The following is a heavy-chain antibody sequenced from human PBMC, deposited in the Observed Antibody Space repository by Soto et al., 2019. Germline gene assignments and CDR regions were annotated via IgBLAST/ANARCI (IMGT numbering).Heavy chain of an antibody. CDR2: IVPMFGTA. CDR1: GGTFGNSA. J-gene: IGHJ5*02. Sequence: QVQLVQSGAEVKKPGSSVNVSCKTSGGTFGNSAVTWVRQAPGQGLEWLGGIVPMFGTANYAQKFQGRVTITADESTITAYMELSSLNTDETAVYYCARDGDPQSAFWSGPLGGGRFDPWGQGTLVTVSS. D-gene: IGHD3-3*01. CDR3: ARDGDPQSAFWSGPLGGGRFDP. V-gene: IGHV1-69*12.